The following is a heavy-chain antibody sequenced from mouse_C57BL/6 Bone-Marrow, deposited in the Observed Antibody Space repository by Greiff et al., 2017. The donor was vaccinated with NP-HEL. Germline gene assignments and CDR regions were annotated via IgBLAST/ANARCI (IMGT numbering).Heavy chain of an antibody. D-gene: IGHD1-1*01. V-gene: IGHV1-81*01. CDR3: ARVTTVVAYAMDY. J-gene: IGHJ4*01. Sequence: VKLQESGAELARPGASVKLSCKASGYTFTSYGISWVKQRTGQGLEWIGEIYPRSGNTYYNEKFKGKATLTADKSSSTAYMELRSLTSEDSAVYFCARVTTVVAYAMDYWGQGTSVTVSS. CDR2: IYPRSGNT. CDR1: GYTFTSYG.